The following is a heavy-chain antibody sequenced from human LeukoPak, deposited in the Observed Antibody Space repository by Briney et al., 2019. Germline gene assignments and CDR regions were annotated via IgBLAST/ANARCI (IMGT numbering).Heavy chain of an antibody. CDR1: GFTLSSYW. J-gene: IGHJ4*02. CDR2: INSDGSST. Sequence: GGSLRLSCAASGFTLSSYWMHWVRQAPGKGLVWVSRINSDGSSTSYADSVKGRFTISRDNAKNTPYLQMNSLRAEDTAVYYCARAPYYYDSSGYSEYWGQGTLVTVSS. CDR3: ARAPYYYDSSGYSEY. V-gene: IGHV3-74*01. D-gene: IGHD3-22*01.